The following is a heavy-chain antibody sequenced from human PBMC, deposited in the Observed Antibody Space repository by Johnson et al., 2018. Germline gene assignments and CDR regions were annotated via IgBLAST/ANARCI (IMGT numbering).Heavy chain of an antibody. CDR2: IKEDGSEK. Sequence: VQLVQAGGGLVQPGGSLRLSCVASGFTFSSYWLNWVRQAPGKGLEWVANIKEDGSEKYYVDSVKGRFTISRENAKNSLHPQLDSLRGEDTAVYSCKRTQSGSYWGDAFDIWGQGTMVTVSS. V-gene: IGHV3-7*01. J-gene: IGHJ3*02. CDR1: GFTFSSYW. D-gene: IGHD1-26*01. CDR3: KRTQSGSYWGDAFDI.